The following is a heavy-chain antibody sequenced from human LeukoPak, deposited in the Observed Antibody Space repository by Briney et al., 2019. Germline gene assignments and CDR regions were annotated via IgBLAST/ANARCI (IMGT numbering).Heavy chain of an antibody. CDR2: ISYDGSNK. CDR3: AKLSLYGSGSYYKTPFDY. V-gene: IGHV3-30*04. D-gene: IGHD3-10*01. Sequence: GGSLRLSCAASGFTFSSYAMHWVRQAPGKGLEWVAVISYDGSNKYYADSVKGRFTISRDNSKNTLYLQMNSLRAEDTAVYYCAKLSLYGSGSYYKTPFDYWGQGTLVTVSS. J-gene: IGHJ4*02. CDR1: GFTFSSYA.